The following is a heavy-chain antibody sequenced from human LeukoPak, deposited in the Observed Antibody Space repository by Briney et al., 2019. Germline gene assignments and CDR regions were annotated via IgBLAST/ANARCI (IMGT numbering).Heavy chain of an antibody. Sequence: WASVKVSCKSSGYTFTGYYMHWVRQAPGQGLEWMVWINPNSGGTNYAQKLQGRVTMTTDTSTTTAYMELRRLRSDDTAVYYCARDGGQYSSNWYNWFGPWGQGTLVTVSS. J-gene: IGHJ5*02. CDR1: GYTFTGYY. CDR3: ARDGGQYSSNWYNWFGP. CDR2: INPNSGGT. V-gene: IGHV1-2*02. D-gene: IGHD6-13*01.